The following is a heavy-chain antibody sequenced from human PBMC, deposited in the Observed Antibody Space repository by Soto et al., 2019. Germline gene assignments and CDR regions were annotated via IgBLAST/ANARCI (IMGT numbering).Heavy chain of an antibody. D-gene: IGHD5-12*01. CDR2: ISWNSGNT. V-gene: IGHV3-9*01. CDR1: GFTFDDYA. CDR3: ARDTEYSGYDGLDY. J-gene: IGHJ4*02. Sequence: GGSLRLSCAASGFTFDDYAMHWVRQAPGKGLEWVSSISWNSGNTRYADSVKGRFTISRDNAKNSLYLQMNSLRAEDTALYYCARDTEYSGYDGLDYWGRGTLVTVSS.